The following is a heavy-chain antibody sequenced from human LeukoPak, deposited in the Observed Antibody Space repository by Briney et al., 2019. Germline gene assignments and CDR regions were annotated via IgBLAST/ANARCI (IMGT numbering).Heavy chain of an antibody. Sequence: SETLSLTCRVSRYSISSGYYWGWIRQPPGKELEWVRTFYQDGNTYYNPSLKSRVTISVDTSKNQFSLRLSSVIAADTAVYFCVTRPEQQVVRDYWGQGTLVTVSS. V-gene: IGHV4-38-2*02. CDR3: VTRPEQQVVRDY. J-gene: IGHJ4*02. CDR2: FYQDGNT. CDR1: RYSISSGYY. D-gene: IGHD6-13*01.